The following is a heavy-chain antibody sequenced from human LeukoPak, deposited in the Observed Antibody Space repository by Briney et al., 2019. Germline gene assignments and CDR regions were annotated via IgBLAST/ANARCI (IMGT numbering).Heavy chain of an antibody. J-gene: IGHJ5*02. CDR2: MNPNSGNT. CDR1: GYTFTSYD. CDR3: AREYQLLGTVYNYFDP. Sequence: ASVKVSCKASGYTFTSYDINWVRQATGQGLEWMGWMNPNSGNTGYAQKFQGRVTMTRNTSISTAYMELTSLRSEDTAVYYRAREYQLLGTVYNYFDPWGQGTLVTVSS. V-gene: IGHV1-8*01. D-gene: IGHD2-2*01.